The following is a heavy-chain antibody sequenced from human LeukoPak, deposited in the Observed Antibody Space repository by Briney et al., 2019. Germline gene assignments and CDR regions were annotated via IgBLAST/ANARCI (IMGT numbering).Heavy chain of an antibody. CDR1: GFTFSSYA. D-gene: IGHD3-9*01. J-gene: IGHJ5*02. V-gene: IGHV3-23*01. CDR2: ISGSGGST. CDR3: ARAPPKGLRYTGWFDP. Sequence: GGSLRLSCAASGFTFSSYAMSWVRQAPGKGLEWVSAISGSGGSTYYADSVKGRFTISRDNSKNTLYLQMNSLRAEDTAVYYCARAPPKGLRYTGWFDPWGQGTLVTVSS.